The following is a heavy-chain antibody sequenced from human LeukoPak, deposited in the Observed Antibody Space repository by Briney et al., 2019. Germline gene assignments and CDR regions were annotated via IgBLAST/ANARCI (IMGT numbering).Heavy chain of an antibody. CDR2: IRSTANGYAT. CDR1: GFTFSGSA. D-gene: IGHD4-17*01. CDR3: ASSTKDYGDFNSFDY. V-gene: IGHV3-73*01. J-gene: IGHJ4*02. Sequence: GGSLRLSCAASGFTFSGSALHWVRQASGKGLEWVGRIRSTANGYATAYAASVKGRFTISRDDSKNTAYLQMNSLRAEDTAVYYCASSTKDYGDFNSFDYWGQGTLVTVSS.